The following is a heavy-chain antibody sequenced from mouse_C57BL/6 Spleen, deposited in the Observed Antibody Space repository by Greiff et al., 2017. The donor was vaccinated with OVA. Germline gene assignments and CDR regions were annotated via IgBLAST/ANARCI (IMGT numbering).Heavy chain of an antibody. D-gene: IGHD1-1*01. CDR2: INPGSGGT. J-gene: IGHJ4*01. CDR1: GYAFTNYL. CDR3: ARSPITTVVAGDYAMDY. Sequence: VKLMESGAELVRPGTSVKVSCKASGYAFTNYLIEWVKQRPGQGLEWIGVINPGSGGTNYNEKFKGKATLTADKSSSTAYMQLSSLTSEDSAVYFCARSPITTVVAGDYAMDYWGQGTSVTVSS. V-gene: IGHV1-54*01.